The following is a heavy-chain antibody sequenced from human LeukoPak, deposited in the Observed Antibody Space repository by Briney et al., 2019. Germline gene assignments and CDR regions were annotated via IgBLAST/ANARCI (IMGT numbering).Heavy chain of an antibody. CDR1: GNSFTSYW. CDR3: ARRPAYSSSSWFDP. Sequence: GESLKISCNGSGNSFTSYWIAWVRQMPGQRLEWMGIIYFGDSGTRYSPSFQGQVTISAYKSINTAYLQWSSLKASDTAMYYCARRPAYSSSSWFDPWGQGTLVTVSS. CDR2: IYFGDSGT. V-gene: IGHV5-51*01. J-gene: IGHJ5*02. D-gene: IGHD6-6*01.